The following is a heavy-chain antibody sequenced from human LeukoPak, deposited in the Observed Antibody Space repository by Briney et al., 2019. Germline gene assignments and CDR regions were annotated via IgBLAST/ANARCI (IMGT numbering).Heavy chain of an antibody. CDR2: IIPIFGTA. CDR3: ARSLRAVVVAASWFDP. V-gene: IGHV1-69*13. CDR1: GGTFSSYA. D-gene: IGHD2-15*01. Sequence: GASVKVSCKASGGTFSSYAISWVRQAPGQGLEWMGGIIPIFGTANYAQKFQGRVTITADGSTSTAYMELSSLRSEDTAVYYCARSLRAVVVAASWFDPWGQGTLVTVSS. J-gene: IGHJ5*02.